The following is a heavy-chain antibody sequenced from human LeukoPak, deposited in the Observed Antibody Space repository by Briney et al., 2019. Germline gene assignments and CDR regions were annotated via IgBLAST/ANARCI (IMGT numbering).Heavy chain of an antibody. Sequence: SETLSLTCTVSGGSISSYYWSWIRQPPGKGLEWIGSIYYSGSTYYNPSLKSRVTISVDTSKNQFSLKLSSVTAADTAVYYCARRYLGRWLQEEFDYWGQGTLVTVSS. CDR2: IYYSGST. D-gene: IGHD5-24*01. V-gene: IGHV4-59*05. J-gene: IGHJ4*02. CDR1: GGSISSYY. CDR3: ARRYLGRWLQEEFDY.